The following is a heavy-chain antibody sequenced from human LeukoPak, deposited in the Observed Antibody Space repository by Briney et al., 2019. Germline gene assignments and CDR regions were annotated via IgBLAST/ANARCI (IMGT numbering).Heavy chain of an antibody. V-gene: IGHV4-59*08. CDR2: IYYSGST. Sequence: SETLSLTCTVSGGSISSYYWSWIRQPPGKGLEWIGYIYYSGSTNYNPSLKSRVTISVDTSKNQFSLKLSSVTAADTAVYYCARIPVWRNAFDIWGQGTMVTVSS. CDR3: ARIPVWRNAFDI. CDR1: GGSISSYY. J-gene: IGHJ3*02. D-gene: IGHD3-16*01.